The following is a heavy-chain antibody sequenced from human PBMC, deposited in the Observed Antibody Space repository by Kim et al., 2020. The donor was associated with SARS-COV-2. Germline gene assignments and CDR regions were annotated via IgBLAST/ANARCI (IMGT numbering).Heavy chain of an antibody. D-gene: IGHD3-9*01. J-gene: IGHJ4*02. Sequence: NYAKKLQGRVTMTTDTSTSTAYMELRSLRSDDTAVYYCARFDDILTGYQNWGQGTLVTVSS. V-gene: IGHV1-18*01. CDR3: ARFDDILTGYQN.